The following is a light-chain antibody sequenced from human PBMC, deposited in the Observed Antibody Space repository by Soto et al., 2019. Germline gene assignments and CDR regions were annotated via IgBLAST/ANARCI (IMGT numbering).Light chain of an antibody. J-gene: IGLJ3*02. CDR2: RNN. V-gene: IGLV1-47*01. CDR1: SSNLGDNN. Sequence: QSVLTQPPSASGTPGQRVTMSCSGRSSNLGDNNAYWYQQFPGTAPKLLIYRNNQRPSGVPDRFSGSKSGTSASLAISGLRSEDEADYYCAAWDDSLSGWVFGGGTKLTVL. CDR3: AAWDDSLSGWV.